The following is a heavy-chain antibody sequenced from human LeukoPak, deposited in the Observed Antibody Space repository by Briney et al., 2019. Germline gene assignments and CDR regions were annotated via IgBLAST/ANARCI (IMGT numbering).Heavy chain of an antibody. V-gene: IGHV1-8*01. Sequence: ASVKVSCKASGYTFTSYDINWVRQATGQGLEWMGWMNPNSGNTGYAQKFQGRVTMTRNTSISTAYMELGSLRSEDTAVYYCARDSSSGWYYYYYGMDVWGQGTTVTVSS. CDR2: MNPNSGNT. J-gene: IGHJ6*02. D-gene: IGHD6-19*01. CDR1: GYTFTSYD. CDR3: ARDSSSGWYYYYYGMDV.